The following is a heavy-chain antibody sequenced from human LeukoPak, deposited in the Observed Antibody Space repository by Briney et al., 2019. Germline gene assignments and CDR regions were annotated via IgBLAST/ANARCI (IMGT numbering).Heavy chain of an antibody. J-gene: IGHJ4*02. CDR3: ARDRAWNYFDY. D-gene: IGHD3-3*01. Sequence: GRSLRLSCAPSGFTFSRHGMHWVRQAPGKGLEWVAIISNDGSRKYYAHSVEGRFTISRDSSKNTLYLQMDSLRAEDTAVYYCARDRAWNYFDYWGQGTLVTVSS. CDR2: ISNDGSRK. CDR1: GFTFSRHG. V-gene: IGHV3-30*03.